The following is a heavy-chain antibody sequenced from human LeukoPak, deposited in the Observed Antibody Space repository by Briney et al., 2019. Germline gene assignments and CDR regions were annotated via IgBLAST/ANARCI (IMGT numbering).Heavy chain of an antibody. D-gene: IGHD3-10*01. V-gene: IGHV3-30*02. CDR3: AKACGFGELIPLDY. CDR1: GFTFSSYG. J-gene: IGHJ4*02. CDR2: IRYDGSNK. Sequence: GGSLRLSCAASGFTFSSYGMHWVRQAPGKGLEWVAFIRYDGSNKYYADSVKGRFTISRDNSKNTLYLQMNSLRAEDTAVYYCAKACGFGELIPLDYWGQETLVTVSS.